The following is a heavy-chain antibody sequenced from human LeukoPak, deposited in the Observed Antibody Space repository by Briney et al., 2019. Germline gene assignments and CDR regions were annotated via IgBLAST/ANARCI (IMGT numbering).Heavy chain of an antibody. J-gene: IGHJ4*02. CDR1: GFIFRSHW. CDR2: IKQDGSEK. V-gene: IGHV3-7*01. CDR3: ARGPNYGARVDYLDY. Sequence: GGSLRLSCAASGFIFRSHWMTWVRQAPGRGLEWVAYIKQDGSEKHYVDSVEGRFTLSRDDAKNSLYLQMNSLRVDDTAVYYCARGPNYGARVDYLDYWGQGTLVTVSS. D-gene: IGHD4-17*01.